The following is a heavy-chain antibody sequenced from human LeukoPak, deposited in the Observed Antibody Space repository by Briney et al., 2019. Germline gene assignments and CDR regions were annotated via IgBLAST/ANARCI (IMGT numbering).Heavy chain of an antibody. J-gene: IGHJ5*01. D-gene: IGHD6-19*01. CDR2: INANSGTR. CDR3: AKPISGGLAVTADWFAP. CDR1: GFAFSFFA. Sequence: GGSLRLPCEASGFAFSFFAMSWLRQAPGKGLEWVSTINANSGTRSYAASVRGRFTISRDNSKNTLYLQLNTLRADDTAVYYCAKPISGGLAVTADWFAPWGQGTLVVVSS. V-gene: IGHV3-23*01.